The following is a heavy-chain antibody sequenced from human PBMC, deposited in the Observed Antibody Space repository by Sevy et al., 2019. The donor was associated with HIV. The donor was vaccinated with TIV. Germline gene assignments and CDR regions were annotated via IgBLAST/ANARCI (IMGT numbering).Heavy chain of an antibody. J-gene: IGHJ4*02. V-gene: IGHV3-23*01. Sequence: GGCLRLSCAASGFTFSNYAMSWVRQAPGKGLEWVSAISGSGGSTYYADSVKGRFTISRDNSKNTLFLQMNSLRAEDTAVYFCAKWSELPSSPFDYWGQGTLVTVSS. CDR2: ISGSGGST. CDR3: AKWSELPSSPFDY. D-gene: IGHD1-26*01. CDR1: GFTFSNYA.